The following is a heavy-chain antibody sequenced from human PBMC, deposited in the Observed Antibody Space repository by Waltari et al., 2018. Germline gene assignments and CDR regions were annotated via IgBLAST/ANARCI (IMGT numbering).Heavy chain of an antibody. CDR3: ARVSYCSSTSCYYYYGMDV. CDR2: ISSSSSYI. V-gene: IGHV3-21*01. J-gene: IGHJ6*02. D-gene: IGHD2-2*01. Sequence: LEWVSSISSSSSYIYYADSVKGRFTISRDNAKNSLYLQMNSLRAEDTAVYYCARVSYCSSTSCYYYYGMDVWGQGTTVTVSS.